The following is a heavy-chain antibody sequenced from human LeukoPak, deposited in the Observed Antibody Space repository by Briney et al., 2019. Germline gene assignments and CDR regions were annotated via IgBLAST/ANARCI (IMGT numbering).Heavy chain of an antibody. CDR1: GFTFSSYA. D-gene: IGHD3-22*01. V-gene: IGHV3-23*01. J-gene: IGHJ4*02. CDR3: AKHYYDSSGYYPNFDY. Sequence: GGSLRLSCAASGFTFSSYAMSWVRLAPGKGLEWVSAISGSGGSTYYADSVKGRFTISRGNSKNTLYLQMNSLRAEDTAVYYCAKHYYDSSGYYPNFDYWGQGTLVTVSS. CDR2: ISGSGGST.